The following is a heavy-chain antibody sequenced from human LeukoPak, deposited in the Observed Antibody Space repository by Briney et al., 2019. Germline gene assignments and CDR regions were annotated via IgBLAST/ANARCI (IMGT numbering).Heavy chain of an antibody. CDR3: ARRGYTSGWDY. CDR1: GFTFSSYA. D-gene: IGHD6-19*01. J-gene: IGHJ4*02. V-gene: IGHV3-23*01. CDR2: ISGSGGST. Sequence: GGSLRLSCAASGFTFSSYAMSWIRQAPGKGLEWVSAISGSGGSTYYADSVKGRFTISRDNAKNSLYLQMTSLRADDTAVYYCARRGYTSGWDYWGQGTLVTVSS.